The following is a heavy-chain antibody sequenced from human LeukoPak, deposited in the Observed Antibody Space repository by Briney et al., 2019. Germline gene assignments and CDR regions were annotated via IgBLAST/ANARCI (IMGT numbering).Heavy chain of an antibody. CDR2: IYHSGNT. CDR1: GYSISSGYS. D-gene: IGHD6-13*01. Sequence: PSETLSLTCTVSGYSISSGYSWAWIRQPPGKGLEWIGSIYHSGNTYCNPSLKRRVTISVDTSKNQFSLKLSSVTAADTAVYYCARGYYSNSYDYWYFDLWGRGTLVTVSS. J-gene: IGHJ2*01. CDR3: ARGYYSNSYDYWYFDL. V-gene: IGHV4-38-2*02.